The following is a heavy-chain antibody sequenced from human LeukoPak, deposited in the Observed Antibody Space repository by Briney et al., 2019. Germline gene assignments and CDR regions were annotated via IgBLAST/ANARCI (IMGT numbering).Heavy chain of an antibody. CDR1: GGSISSDDYY. Sequence: SEALSLTCTVSGGSISSDDYYWSWIRQPPGKGLEWIGYIYYSGSTYYNPSLKSRVTISVGTSKNQFSLKLSSVTAADTAVYYCAREVGAIPSWGQGTLVTVSS. CDR3: AREVGAIPS. D-gene: IGHD1-26*01. CDR2: IYYSGST. J-gene: IGHJ4*02. V-gene: IGHV4-30-4*08.